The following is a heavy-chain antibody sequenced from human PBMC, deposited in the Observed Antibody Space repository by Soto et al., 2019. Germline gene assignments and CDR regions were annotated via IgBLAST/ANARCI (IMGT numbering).Heavy chain of an antibody. V-gene: IGHV3-23*01. CDR1: GFTFSSYA. Sequence: PGGSLRLSCAASGFTFSSYAMSWVRQAPGKGLEWVSAISGSGGSTYYADSVKGRFTISRDNSKNTLYLQMNSLRAEDTAVYYCAKGDNPDIVVVPAAIPLDVWGQGTTVTVSS. D-gene: IGHD2-2*01. CDR2: ISGSGGST. CDR3: AKGDNPDIVVVPAAIPLDV. J-gene: IGHJ6*02.